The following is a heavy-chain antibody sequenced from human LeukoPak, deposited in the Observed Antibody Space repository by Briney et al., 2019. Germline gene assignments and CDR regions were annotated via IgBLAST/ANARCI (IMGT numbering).Heavy chain of an antibody. Sequence: GGSLRLSCAASGFTFSSYGMHWVRQAPGMGLEWVALISYDGRFKYYADSVKGRFAISRDNSKNTVYLQMNSLRTEDTAVYYCAARRLTVTTEIDYWGQGTLVTVSS. CDR2: ISYDGRFK. J-gene: IGHJ4*02. V-gene: IGHV3-30*03. CDR3: AARRLTVTTEIDY. CDR1: GFTFSSYG. D-gene: IGHD4-17*01.